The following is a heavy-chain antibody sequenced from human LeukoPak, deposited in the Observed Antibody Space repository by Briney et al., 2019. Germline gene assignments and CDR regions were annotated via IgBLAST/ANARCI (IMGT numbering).Heavy chain of an antibody. D-gene: IGHD1-26*01. CDR1: GGSINSHY. J-gene: IGHJ3*02. CDR2: IHYTGTT. V-gene: IGHV4-59*08. Sequence: SETLSLTCIVSGGSINSHYWSWIRQPPGKGLEWIGDIHYTGTTKYNPSVKSRVTISIDTSKNQYSLELSSVTATDTAVYFCATNRVGTYDRPFDIWGQGTMVTVSS. CDR3: ATNRVGTYDRPFDI.